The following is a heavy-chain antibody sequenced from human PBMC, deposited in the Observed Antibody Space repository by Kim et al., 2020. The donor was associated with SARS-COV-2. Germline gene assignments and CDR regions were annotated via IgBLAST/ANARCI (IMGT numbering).Heavy chain of an antibody. V-gene: IGHV3-48*03. CDR2: ISSSGSTI. J-gene: IGHJ6*02. CDR1: GFTFSSYE. D-gene: IGHD2-8*02. Sequence: GGSLRLSCAASGFTFSSYEMNWVRQAPGKGLEWVSYISSSGSTIYYADSVKGRFTISRDNAKNSLYLQMNSLRAEDTAVYYCASSGDRSYWCFSSYYYYGMDVWGQGTTVTVSS. CDR3: ASSGDRSYWCFSSYYYYGMDV.